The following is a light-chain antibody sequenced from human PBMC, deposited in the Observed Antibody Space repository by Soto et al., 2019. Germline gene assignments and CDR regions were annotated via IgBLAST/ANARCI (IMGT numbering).Light chain of an antibody. Sequence: DVVVTQSPLSLPVTPGEPASIPCTSSQSLLHSNGHYYLDRYRQKPGQSPQVLIYSGSNRASGVPARFSGRGSGAHIPLTLSRVEAEDVGVYYCMQTLQGRTFGHGTTVEI. CDR1: QSLLHSNGHYY. J-gene: IGKJ1*01. CDR3: MQTLQGRT. CDR2: SGS. V-gene: IGKV2-28*01.